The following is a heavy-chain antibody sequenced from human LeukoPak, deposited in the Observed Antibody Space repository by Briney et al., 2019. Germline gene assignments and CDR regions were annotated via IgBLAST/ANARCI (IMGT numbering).Heavy chain of an antibody. V-gene: IGHV4-39*01. CDR2: IYYSGST. D-gene: IGHD5-18*01. J-gene: IGHJ3*02. CDR3: ARPRISYGGYDAFDI. Sequence: SETLSLTCTVSGGSISSSSYYWGWIRQPPGKGLEWIGSIYYSGSTYYNPSLKSRVTISVDTSKNQFSLKLSSVTAADTAVYYCARPRISYGGYDAFDIWGQGTMVTVSS. CDR1: GGSISSSSYY.